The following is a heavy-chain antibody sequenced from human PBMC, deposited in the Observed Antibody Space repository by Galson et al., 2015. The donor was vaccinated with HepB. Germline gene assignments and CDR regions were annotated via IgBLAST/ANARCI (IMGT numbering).Heavy chain of an antibody. D-gene: IGHD3-22*01. CDR3: VRVDSNGYYSFDY. Sequence: NYSTEYAASVKGRFIISRDDSKSSMYLQMNSLKTEDTAVYYCVRVDSNGYYSFDYWGQGNLVTVSS. CDR2: NYST. J-gene: IGHJ4*02. V-gene: IGHV3-72*01.